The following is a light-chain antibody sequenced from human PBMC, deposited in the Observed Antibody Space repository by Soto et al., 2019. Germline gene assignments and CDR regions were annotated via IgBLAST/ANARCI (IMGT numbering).Light chain of an antibody. Sequence: DIVMTQSPDSLAVSLGERATINCKSSQSVLYSSNNNNYLAWYQQKPGQPPKLLIYWASTRESGVPDRFSGSGSGTDFTLTISSLQAEDVAVYYCQQYYSTPPLFTFGPGTKVDIQ. CDR2: WAS. CDR1: QSVLYSSNNNNY. V-gene: IGKV4-1*01. CDR3: QQYYSTPPLFT. J-gene: IGKJ3*01.